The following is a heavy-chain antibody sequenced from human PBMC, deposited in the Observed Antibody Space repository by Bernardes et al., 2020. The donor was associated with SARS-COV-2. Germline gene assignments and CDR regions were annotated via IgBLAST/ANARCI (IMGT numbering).Heavy chain of an antibody. CDR1: GFSVWNNY. CDR3: ASLTMTGDYFAH. D-gene: IGHD3-22*01. CDR2: IFAGGST. J-gene: IGHJ4*02. Sequence: GGSLRLSCTVSGFSVWNNYMSWVHQAPGKGLEWVAVIFAGGSTYYPDSVKGRFTISKDHFKNTLDLQMNNLGVEDTAIYYCASLTMTGDYFAHWGQGTLVSVSS. V-gene: IGHV3-66*01.